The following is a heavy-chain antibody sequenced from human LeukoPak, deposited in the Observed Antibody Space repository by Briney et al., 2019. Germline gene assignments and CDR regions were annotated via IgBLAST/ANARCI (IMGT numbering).Heavy chain of an antibody. CDR2: ISGTVGST. CDR3: ARGDLGWDDAFGI. J-gene: IGHJ3*02. Sequence: GGSLRLSCAASGFDFSTYSIDWVRQAPGKGLEWVSAISGTVGSTYYADSVKGRFTISRDNSKNTLYLQMNSLRAEDTAVYYCARGDLGWDDAFGIWGQGTMVTVSS. V-gene: IGHV3-23*01. D-gene: IGHD6-19*01. CDR1: GFDFSTYS.